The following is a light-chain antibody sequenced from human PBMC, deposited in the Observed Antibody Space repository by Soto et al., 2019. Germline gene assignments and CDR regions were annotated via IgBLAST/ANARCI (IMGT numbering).Light chain of an antibody. Sequence: EIVLTQSPGTLSLSPGERATLSCRASQSVYNNYLAWYQQKPGQAPRLLIYGASSRATGIPDRFSGSGSGTDFTLTISRLEPEDFAVYYCQQYGSSLFTFGPGTKVDIK. J-gene: IGKJ3*01. CDR3: QQYGSSLFT. CDR1: QSVYNNY. CDR2: GAS. V-gene: IGKV3-20*01.